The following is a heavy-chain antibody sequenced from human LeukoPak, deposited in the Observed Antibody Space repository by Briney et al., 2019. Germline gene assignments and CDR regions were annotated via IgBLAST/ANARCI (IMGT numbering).Heavy chain of an antibody. V-gene: IGHV4-39*01. Sequence: SETRSLTCTVSGGSISSSNCYWAWIRQPPGKGLEWVGTIYYSGSTYYNASLKSRITMSVDTSKNQFSLKLSSVTAADTAVYYCARLSKPGSFDYWGQGALVTVSS. CDR2: IYYSGST. J-gene: IGHJ4*02. CDR1: GGSISSSNCY. D-gene: IGHD1-14*01. CDR3: ARLSKPGSFDY.